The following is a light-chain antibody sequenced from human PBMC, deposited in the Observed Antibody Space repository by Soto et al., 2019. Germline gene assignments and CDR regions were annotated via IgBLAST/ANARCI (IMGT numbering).Light chain of an antibody. CDR2: GAS. V-gene: IGKV3-20*01. CDR1: QSVCSRC. CDR3: QHYRTTPWT. J-gene: IGKJ1*01. Sequence: PGARVTLSCRTSQSVCSRCFAWYQQKPGQSPRLLIYGASTRATGIPDRFSGSGSGTDFTLTISRLEPEDFAVYYCQHYRTTPWTFGQGTKVAIK.